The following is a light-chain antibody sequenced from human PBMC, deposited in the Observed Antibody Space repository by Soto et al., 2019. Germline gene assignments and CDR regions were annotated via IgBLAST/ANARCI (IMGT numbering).Light chain of an antibody. CDR2: AAS. CDR3: QQYNSYSPT. V-gene: IGKV1-5*01. Sequence: MTQSPATLSASEGDRATLSCRASQSIRSYLAWYQQKPGKAPRLLIYAASSLQSGDPSRFSGSGSGTEFTLTISSLQPDDFATYYFQQYNSYSPTFGQGTKVDIK. J-gene: IGKJ1*01. CDR1: QSIRSY.